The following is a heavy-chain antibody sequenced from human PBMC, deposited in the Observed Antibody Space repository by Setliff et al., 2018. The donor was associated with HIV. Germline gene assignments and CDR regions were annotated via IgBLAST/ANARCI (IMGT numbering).Heavy chain of an antibody. Sequence: AGGSLRLSCAASGFTFSTYWMSWVRQAPGKGLEWVANIKQDGSEKYYVDSVKGRFTISRDNGKNTLYLQMNSLRAEDSAVYFCARVGLGGAFDIWGQGTKVTVSS. D-gene: IGHD1-26*01. CDR2: IKQDGSEK. CDR1: GFTFSTYW. V-gene: IGHV3-7*01. J-gene: IGHJ3*02. CDR3: ARVGLGGAFDI.